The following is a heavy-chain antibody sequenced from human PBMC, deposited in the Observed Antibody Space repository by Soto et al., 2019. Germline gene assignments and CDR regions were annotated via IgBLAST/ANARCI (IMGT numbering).Heavy chain of an antibody. CDR3: AKEGGYYFYYYYGMDV. Sequence: EVQLLESGGGLVQPGGSPRLSCAASGFTFSSYAMSWVRQAPGKGLEWVSAISGSGGSTYYADSVKGRFTISRDNSKNTLYLQMNSLRAEDTAVYYCAKEGGYYFYYYYGMDVWGQGTTVTVSS. J-gene: IGHJ6*02. CDR2: ISGSGGST. D-gene: IGHD3-22*01. CDR1: GFTFSSYA. V-gene: IGHV3-23*01.